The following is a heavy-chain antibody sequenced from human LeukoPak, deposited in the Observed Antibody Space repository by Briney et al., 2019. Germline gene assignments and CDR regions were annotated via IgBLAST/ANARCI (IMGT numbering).Heavy chain of an antibody. J-gene: IGHJ4*02. D-gene: IGHD6-19*01. CDR2: IYYSGST. V-gene: IGHV4-59*01. CDR3: ARGWDGIAVAGSFDY. CDR1: GGSTSGYY. Sequence: SETLSLTCTVSGGSTSGYYWSWIGQPPGKGLEWIGDIYYSGSTNYNPSLTSRVTISVDTSKNQFSLKLNSVTAADTAVYYCARGWDGIAVAGSFDYWGQGTLVTVPS.